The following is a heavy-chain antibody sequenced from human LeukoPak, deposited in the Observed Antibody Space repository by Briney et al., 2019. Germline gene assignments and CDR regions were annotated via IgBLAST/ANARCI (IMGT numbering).Heavy chain of an antibody. CDR1: GYTFTGYY. CDR2: INPNSGGT. Sequence: ASVKVSCKASGYTFTGYYMHWVRQAPGQGLEWMRRINPNSGGTNYAQKFQGRVTMTRDTSISTAYMELSRLRSDDTAVYYCARVRYGSGSYYFDYWGQGTLVTVSS. J-gene: IGHJ4*02. CDR3: ARVRYGSGSYYFDY. V-gene: IGHV1-2*06. D-gene: IGHD3-10*01.